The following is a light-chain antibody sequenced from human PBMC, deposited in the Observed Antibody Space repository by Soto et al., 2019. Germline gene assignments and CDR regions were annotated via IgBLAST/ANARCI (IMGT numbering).Light chain of an antibody. CDR1: QTITSW. J-gene: IGKJ2*01. CDR2: DAT. Sequence: DIQMTQSPSTLSASVGDRVTITCRASQTITSWLAWYQQKPGTAPKLLIYDATNLESGVPSRFSGSGSGTEFTLTISSLQPDDFATYYCQQYNSYWYTFGQGTNLEIK. V-gene: IGKV1-5*01. CDR3: QQYNSYWYT.